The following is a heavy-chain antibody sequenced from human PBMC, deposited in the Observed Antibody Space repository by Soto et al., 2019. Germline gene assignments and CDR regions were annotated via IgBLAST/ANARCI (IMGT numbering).Heavy chain of an antibody. CDR3: ARSYYGSGSYLFYVMDV. D-gene: IGHD3-10*01. CDR2: IIPSFATG. V-gene: IGHV1-69*06. Sequence: QVQLVQSGAEVKKPGTSVMVSCKASGGTVGNSAISWVRQAPGQGLECIGGIIPSFATGNSAPEFQGRLTITADTSTTTAYMELSSLRSEDTAVYYCARSYYGSGSYLFYVMDVWGQGTTVTVSS. J-gene: IGHJ6*02. CDR1: GGTVGNSA.